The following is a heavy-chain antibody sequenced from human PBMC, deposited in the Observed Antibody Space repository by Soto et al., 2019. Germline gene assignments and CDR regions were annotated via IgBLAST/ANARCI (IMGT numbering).Heavy chain of an antibody. D-gene: IGHD7-27*01. Sequence: SDTLSLTCSVSGDSISNLDYFWAWIRQPPGQALEYIGYIYKSATTYYNPSFESRVAISVDTSKSQFSLNVTSVTAADTAVYFCARGRYCLTGRCFPNWFDSWGQGALVTVSS. CDR1: GDSISNLDYF. J-gene: IGHJ5*01. V-gene: IGHV4-30-4*02. CDR2: IYKSATT. CDR3: ARGRYCLTGRCFPNWFDS.